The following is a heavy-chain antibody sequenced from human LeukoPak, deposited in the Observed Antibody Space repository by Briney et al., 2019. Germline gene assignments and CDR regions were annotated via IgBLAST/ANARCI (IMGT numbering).Heavy chain of an antibody. D-gene: IGHD5-24*01. V-gene: IGHV3-7*01. J-gene: IGHJ4*02. Sequence: GGSLRLSCAASGFTFSSSWMTWVRQAPGKGLERVANIETDGRETYYIESVKGRFTISRDNARNSLFLQMNSLTVDDTAVYYCARDMGWQQFDQWGQGTLVTVSS. CDR2: IETDGRET. CDR3: ARDMGWQQFDQ. CDR1: GFTFSSSW.